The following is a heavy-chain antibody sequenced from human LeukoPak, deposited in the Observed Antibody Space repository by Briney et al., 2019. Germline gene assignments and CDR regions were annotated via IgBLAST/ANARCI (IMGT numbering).Heavy chain of an antibody. V-gene: IGHV3-21*01. CDR3: ARDGVLRYFDWFLGQQYYYYYMDV. Sequence: GGSLRLSCEASGFTFTTYSMTWVRQAPGKGLEWVSIISSGSSAIFSADALKGRFTISRDDAKNLLYLDMNSLRAEDTAVYYCARDGVLRYFDWFLGQQYYYYYMDVWGKGTTVTVSS. CDR1: GFTFTTYS. D-gene: IGHD3-9*01. J-gene: IGHJ6*03. CDR2: ISSGSSAI.